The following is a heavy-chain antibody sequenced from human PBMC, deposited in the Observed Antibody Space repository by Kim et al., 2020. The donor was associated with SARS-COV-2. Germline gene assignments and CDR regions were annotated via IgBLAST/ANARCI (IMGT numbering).Heavy chain of an antibody. D-gene: IGHD6-13*01. Sequence: GGSLRLSCAASGFTFSTYAMSWVRQAPGKGLEWVSPICDGGSSTYYADSVKGRFTISRDNSKNTLYLQMNSLRAEDTAVYYCAKELIAAAVYFYYWGQVTLLSVSS. J-gene: IGHJ4*02. CDR1: GFTFSTYA. CDR2: ICDGGSST. V-gene: IGHV3-23*01. CDR3: AKELIAAAVYFYY.